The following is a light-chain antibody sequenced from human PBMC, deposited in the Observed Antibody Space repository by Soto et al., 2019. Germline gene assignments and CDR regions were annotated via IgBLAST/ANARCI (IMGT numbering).Light chain of an antibody. V-gene: IGLV1-47*01. CDR2: RNN. Sequence: QSALTQLPSASGTPGQRVTISCSGTSSSIESNYVYWYQQLPGTAPRLLIYRNNQRPSGVPDRFSGSKSGASASLAISALRSEDEADYYCTVWDDSLRGRLFGGGTKVTVL. CDR3: TVWDDSLRGRL. J-gene: IGLJ2*01. CDR1: SSSIESNY.